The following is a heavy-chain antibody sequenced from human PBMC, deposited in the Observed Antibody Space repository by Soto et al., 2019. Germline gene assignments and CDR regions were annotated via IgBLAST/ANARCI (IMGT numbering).Heavy chain of an antibody. CDR3: ARARLRAVYAFDI. J-gene: IGHJ3*02. CDR2: IYYSGST. V-gene: IGHV4-31*03. Sequence: QVQLQESDAGLVEASQTLSLTCTVSGGSVSSGAYYWTWIRQRPGKGLEWIGYIYYSGSTYYSPSLKSRLSISLDTSKNQFSLRLSSVTAADTAMYYCARARLRAVYAFDIWGQGTMVTVSS. CDR1: GGSVSSGAYY. D-gene: IGHD5-12*01.